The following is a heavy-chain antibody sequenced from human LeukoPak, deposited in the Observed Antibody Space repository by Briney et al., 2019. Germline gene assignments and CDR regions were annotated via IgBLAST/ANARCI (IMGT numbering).Heavy chain of an antibody. D-gene: IGHD6-13*01. CDR1: GFTFSDYY. CDR2: ISSSGSTI. V-gene: IGHV3-11*01. Sequence: GGSLRLSCAASGFTFSDYYMSWIRQAPGKGLEWVSYISSSGSTIYYADSVKGRFTISRDNAKNSLYLQMNSLRAEDTAVYYCARDQRYSSNWNGDYYYYYGMDVWGQGTTVTVSS. CDR3: ARDQRYSSNWNGDYYYYYGMDV. J-gene: IGHJ6*02.